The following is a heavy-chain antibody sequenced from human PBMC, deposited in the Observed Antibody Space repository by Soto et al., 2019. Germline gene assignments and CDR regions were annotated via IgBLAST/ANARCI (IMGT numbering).Heavy chain of an antibody. Sequence: QVQLVQSGAEVKKPGASVKVSCKASGYTFSSHDINWVRQATGHGLEWMGWMNPNSGDTGYAQRFQGKITMTRNTSISTADMELSGLRSEDTAVYFCASAMSTGYYYYGMDVWGQGTTVTVSS. CDR1: GYTFSSHD. V-gene: IGHV1-8*01. CDR2: MNPNSGDT. J-gene: IGHJ6*02. D-gene: IGHD4-17*01. CDR3: ASAMSTGYYYYGMDV.